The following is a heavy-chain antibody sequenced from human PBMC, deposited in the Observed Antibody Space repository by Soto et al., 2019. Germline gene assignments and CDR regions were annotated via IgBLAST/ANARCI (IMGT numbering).Heavy chain of an antibody. CDR3: ARAGYYGDDAFDI. CDR1: GGSISSGGYY. Sequence: SETLSLTCTVSGGSISSGGYYWSWIRQHPGTGLEWIGHISYSGSTYYNTSLKSRVTISVDTSKNQFSLKLSYLTAADTAVYYCARAGYYGDDAFDIWGQGTMVT. V-gene: IGHV4-31*03. D-gene: IGHD4-17*01. CDR2: ISYSGST. J-gene: IGHJ3*02.